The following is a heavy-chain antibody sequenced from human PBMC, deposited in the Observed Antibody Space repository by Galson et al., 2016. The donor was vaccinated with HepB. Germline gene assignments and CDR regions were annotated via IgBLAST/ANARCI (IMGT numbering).Heavy chain of an antibody. Sequence: SLRLSCAASGFIFSSYAMHWVRQAPGKGLEWVAVISYDGSNKYYADSVKGRFTISRDNSKNTLYLQMNSLRAEDTAVYYCAGYYGSGSYPPDYWGQGTLVTVSS. CDR2: ISYDGSNK. CDR3: AGYYGSGSYPPDY. V-gene: IGHV3-30-3*01. J-gene: IGHJ4*02. D-gene: IGHD3-10*01. CDR1: GFIFSSYA.